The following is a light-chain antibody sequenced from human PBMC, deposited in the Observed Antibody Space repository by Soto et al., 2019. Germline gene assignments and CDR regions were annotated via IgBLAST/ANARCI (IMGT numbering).Light chain of an antibody. J-gene: IGLJ1*01. CDR1: SSDVGSYNL. Sequence: QSVLTQPASVSGSPGQSITISCTGTSSDVGSYNLVSWYQQHPGKAPKLMIYEVSKRPSGVSNRFSGSKSGNTASLTISGLQAEGEADYYCCSYAGSSPYVFGTGNKVTV. CDR3: CSYAGSSPYV. V-gene: IGLV2-23*02. CDR2: EVS.